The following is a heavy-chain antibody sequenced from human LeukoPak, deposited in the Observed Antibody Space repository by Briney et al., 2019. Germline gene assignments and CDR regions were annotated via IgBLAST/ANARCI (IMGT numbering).Heavy chain of an antibody. Sequence: GGSLRLSCAASGFTFSSYGMHWVRQAPGKGLEWVAVIWYDGSNKYYADSVKGRFTISRDNAKNTLFLQMNSLRAEDTAVYFCARGGDWVQFASHIDYWGQGTLVTVSS. CDR3: ARGGDWVQFASHIDY. D-gene: IGHD5-24*01. CDR2: IWYDGSNK. V-gene: IGHV3-33*01. J-gene: IGHJ4*02. CDR1: GFTFSSYG.